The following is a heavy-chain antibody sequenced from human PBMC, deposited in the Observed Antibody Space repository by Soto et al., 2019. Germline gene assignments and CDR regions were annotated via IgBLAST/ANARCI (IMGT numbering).Heavy chain of an antibody. CDR3: ARESSGYDQDYYDSSGYSPFDY. J-gene: IGHJ4*02. V-gene: IGHV3-30-3*01. D-gene: IGHD3-22*01. CDR2: ISYDGSNK. Sequence: GGSLRLSCAASGFTFSSYAMHWVRQAPGKGLEWVAVISYDGSNKYYADSVKGRFTISRDNSKNTLYLQMNSLRAEDTAVYYCARESSGYDQDYYDSSGYSPFDYWGQGTLVTVSS. CDR1: GFTFSSYA.